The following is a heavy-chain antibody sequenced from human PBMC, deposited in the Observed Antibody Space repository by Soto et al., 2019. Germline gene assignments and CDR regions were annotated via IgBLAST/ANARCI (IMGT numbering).Heavy chain of an antibody. V-gene: IGHV3-7*01. D-gene: IGHD1-1*01. Sequence: EVQLVESGGGLVQPGGSLTLSCAASGFTFSRNWMSWVRQAPGKGLEWVANIKQDGSEKYYADAVKGRFTLSRDNVEKSLYLQMNSLRAEDTAVYYCARDGDGYPAWGQGTLVTVSS. J-gene: IGHJ5*02. CDR3: ARDGDGYPA. CDR1: GFTFSRNW. CDR2: IKQDGSEK.